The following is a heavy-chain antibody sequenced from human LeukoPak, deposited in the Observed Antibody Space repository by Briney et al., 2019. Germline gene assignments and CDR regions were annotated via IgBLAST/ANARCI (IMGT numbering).Heavy chain of an antibody. J-gene: IGHJ4*02. CDR1: GGSISSSSYY. CDR2: IYYSLST. D-gene: IGHD3-10*01. V-gene: IGHV4-39*01. CDR3: ARLGVAFDY. Sequence: SETLSLTCTVSGGSISSSSYYWGWIRQPPGKGLEWIGSIYYSLSTYYNPSLRADVTIPVDTSKNQFSLKLSSVDAADTAVYYCARLGVAFDYWGQGTLVTVSS.